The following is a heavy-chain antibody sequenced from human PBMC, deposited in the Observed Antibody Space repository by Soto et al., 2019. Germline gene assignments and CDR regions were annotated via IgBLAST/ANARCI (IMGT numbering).Heavy chain of an antibody. CDR3: ALVDNYVTPPPQDV. J-gene: IGHJ6*01. CDR1: GYIFVNYG. CDR2: IRPYSGNT. V-gene: IGHV1-18*01. Sequence: QVQLVQSGDEVRKPGSSVKVSCKASGYIFVNYGIAWVRQAPGQGLEWMGWIRPYSGNTHYASKVQGRLTMTTDTTTSTAYMDLGRLTSDDTAVYYCALVDNYVTPPPQDVWGQGTTVTVSS. D-gene: IGHD3-16*01.